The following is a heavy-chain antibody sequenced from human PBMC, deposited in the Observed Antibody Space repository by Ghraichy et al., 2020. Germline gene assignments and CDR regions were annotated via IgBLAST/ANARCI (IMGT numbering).Heavy chain of an antibody. CDR2: ISYSGNT. J-gene: IGHJ4*02. D-gene: IGHD6-6*01. CDR1: GGSISSYY. V-gene: IGHV4-59*08. Sequence: SETLSLTCTVSGGSISSYYWSWVRQPPGKGLEWIGYISYSGNTNYNPSLKSRVTISVDTSKNHFSLRLSSVTAADTAVYYCARLGSSSLGRYFDYWGQGTLVTVSS. CDR3: ARLGSSSLGRYFDY.